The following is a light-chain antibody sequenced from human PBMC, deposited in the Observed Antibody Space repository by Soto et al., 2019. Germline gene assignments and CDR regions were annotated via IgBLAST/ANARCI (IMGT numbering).Light chain of an antibody. CDR3: QLYGTSSIT. J-gene: IGKJ5*01. CDR2: GIS. CDR1: QRVSNSH. Sequence: EIVLTQSPGTSSLSPGERATLSCRASQRVSNSHLAWYQQKPGQAPRLLIYGISRRVTGIPDRFSGSGSGTDFTLTISRLEPEDFAVYYCQLYGTSSITFGQGTRLEIK. V-gene: IGKV3-20*01.